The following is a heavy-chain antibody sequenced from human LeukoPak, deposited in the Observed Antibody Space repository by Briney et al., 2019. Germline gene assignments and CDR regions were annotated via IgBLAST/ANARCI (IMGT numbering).Heavy chain of an antibody. CDR1: GYSISSGYY. V-gene: IGHV4-38-2*02. CDR3: ARVVGATKGSDY. J-gene: IGHJ4*02. Sequence: PSETLSLTCTVSGYSISSGYYWGWIRQPPGKGLQWIGSIYHSGSTYYNPSLKSRVTISVDTSKNHFSLKLSSVTAADTAVYYCARVVGATKGSDYWGQGTLVTVSS. CDR2: IYHSGST. D-gene: IGHD1-26*01.